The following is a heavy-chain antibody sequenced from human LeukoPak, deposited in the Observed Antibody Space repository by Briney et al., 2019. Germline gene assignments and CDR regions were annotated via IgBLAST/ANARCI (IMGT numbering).Heavy chain of an antibody. D-gene: IGHD6-13*01. CDR1: GFTFSSFA. CDR2: ISSNGGST. CDR3: VKSSSSWSQFEYFQH. Sequence: GGSLRLSCSASGFTFSSFAMHWVRQAPGKGLEYVSAISSNGGSTYYADSVKGRFTISRDNSKNTLYPQMSSLRAEDTAVYYCVKSSSSWSQFEYFQHWGQGTLVTVSS. J-gene: IGHJ1*01. V-gene: IGHV3-64D*06.